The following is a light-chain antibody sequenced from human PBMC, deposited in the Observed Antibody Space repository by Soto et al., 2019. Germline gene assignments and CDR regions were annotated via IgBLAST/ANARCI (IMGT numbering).Light chain of an antibody. CDR3: QQYGNSRT. Sequence: EIVLTQSPGTLSLSPGERATLSCRASQSVSSSYLAWYQQKPGQGPRLLIYGASSRATGIPDRFSGSGSGTDFTLTISRLEPEDFAVYYCQQYGNSRTFGQGTKVEI. CDR2: GAS. V-gene: IGKV3-20*01. J-gene: IGKJ1*01. CDR1: QSVSSSY.